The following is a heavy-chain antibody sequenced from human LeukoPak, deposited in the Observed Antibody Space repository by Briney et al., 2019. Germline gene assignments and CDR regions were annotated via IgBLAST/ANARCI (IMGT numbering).Heavy chain of an antibody. CDR2: IYYSGST. V-gene: IGHV4-61*08. Sequence: SETLSLTCTVSGGSISSGGYYWSWIRQHPGKGLEWIGYIYYSGSTNYNPSLKSRVTISVDTSKNQFSLNLSSVTAADTAVYYCARGDMVGDPTYFDYWGQGTLVTVSS. CDR3: ARGDMVGDPTYFDY. CDR1: GGSISSGGYY. D-gene: IGHD4-17*01. J-gene: IGHJ4*02.